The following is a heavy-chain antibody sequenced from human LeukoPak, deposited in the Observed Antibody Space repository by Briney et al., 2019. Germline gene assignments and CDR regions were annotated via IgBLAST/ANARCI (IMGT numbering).Heavy chain of an antibody. Sequence: PSETLSLTCTVSGGSISSGDYYWSWIRQPPGKGLEWIGYIYYSGSTYYNPSLKSRVTISVDTSKNQFSLKLSSVTAADTAVYYCARAEVGAHFDYWGQGTLVTVSS. CDR1: GGSISSGDYY. CDR3: ARAEVGAHFDY. D-gene: IGHD1-26*01. CDR2: IYYSGST. V-gene: IGHV4-30-4*01. J-gene: IGHJ4*02.